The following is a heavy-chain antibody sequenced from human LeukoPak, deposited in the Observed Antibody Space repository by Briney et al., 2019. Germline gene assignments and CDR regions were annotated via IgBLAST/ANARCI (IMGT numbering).Heavy chain of an antibody. CDR2: VKTDGSST. Sequence: GGSLRLSCAASGFTFSNYLMPWVRQAPGQGLVWVSRVKTDGSSTTYADSVQGRFTISRDNAKNTLYLQMNSLRAEDTAVYYCARAPGGTYSFDMWGQGTMVTVSS. CDR1: GFTFSNYL. J-gene: IGHJ3*02. D-gene: IGHD1-1*01. CDR3: ARAPGGTYSFDM. V-gene: IGHV3-74*01.